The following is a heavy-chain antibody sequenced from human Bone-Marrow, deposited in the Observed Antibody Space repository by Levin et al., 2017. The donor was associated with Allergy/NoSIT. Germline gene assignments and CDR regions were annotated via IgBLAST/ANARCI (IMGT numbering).Heavy chain of an antibody. Sequence: GASVKVSCAASGFMFSDYWMSWVRQAPGKGLEWVANIKPDGREEYYVESVKGRYTISRNNAHDSLYLQMNSLRVDDTAVYYCAAAGSRTWSHDYWGQGTLVTVSS. J-gene: IGHJ4*02. CDR3: AAAGSRTWSHDY. V-gene: IGHV3-7*01. D-gene: IGHD6-25*01. CDR2: IKPDGREE. CDR1: GFMFSDYW.